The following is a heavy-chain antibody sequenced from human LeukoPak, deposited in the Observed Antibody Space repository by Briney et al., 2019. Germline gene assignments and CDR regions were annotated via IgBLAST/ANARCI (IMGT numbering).Heavy chain of an antibody. D-gene: IGHD5-12*01. J-gene: IGHJ4*02. V-gene: IGHV4-59*01. CDR2: IYYSGST. Sequence: TSETLSLTCTVSGGSISSYYWSWIRQPPGKGLEWIGYIYYSGSTNYNPSLKSRVTISVDTSKNQFPLKLSSVTAADTAVYYCARANSGYDYWGQGTLVTVSS. CDR1: GGSISSYY. CDR3: ARANSGYDY.